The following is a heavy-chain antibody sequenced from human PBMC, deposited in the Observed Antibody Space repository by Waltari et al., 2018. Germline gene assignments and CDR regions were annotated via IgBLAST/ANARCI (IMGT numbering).Heavy chain of an antibody. J-gene: IGHJ5*02. CDR1: GYTFTSYD. CDR3: ARGAAAGKGAHWFDP. V-gene: IGHV1-8*01. Sequence: QVQLVQSGAEVKKPGAAVKVSCKASGYTFTSYDINWVRQATGQGLEGMGWMNPNSGNTGYAQKFQDRLIMTTDTSISTAYMELTSLTSEDTAVYYCARGAAAGKGAHWFDPWGQGTLVIVSS. D-gene: IGHD6-13*01. CDR2: MNPNSGNT.